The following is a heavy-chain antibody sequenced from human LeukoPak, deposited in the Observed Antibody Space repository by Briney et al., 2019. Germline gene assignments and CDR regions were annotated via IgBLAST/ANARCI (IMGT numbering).Heavy chain of an antibody. CDR2: ISGGGDST. Sequence: GGSLRLSCAASGFTFSTYAMNWVRQAPGKGLEWVSGISGGGDSTYCADSVKGRFTVSRDNSKNTLYLQMNSLRAEDTAVYYCAKDKITMIVWGQGTLVTVSS. V-gene: IGHV3-23*01. J-gene: IGHJ4*02. CDR3: AKDKITMIV. CDR1: GFTFSTYA. D-gene: IGHD3-22*01.